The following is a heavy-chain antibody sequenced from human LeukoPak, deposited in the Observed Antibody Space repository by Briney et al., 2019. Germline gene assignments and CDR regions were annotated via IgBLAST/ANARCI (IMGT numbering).Heavy chain of an antibody. CDR3: AREMAGGTTLKRTGMDV. V-gene: IGHV1-46*01. CDR2: INPSGGST. J-gene: IGHJ6*02. Sequence: GASVKVSCKASGFTSASYFMHWVRQAPGQGLEWMGIINPSGGSTSYAQKFQGRVTMTRDTSTSTVYMELSSLRSEDTAVYYCAREMAGGTTLKRTGMDVWGQGTTVTVSS. CDR1: GFTSASYF. D-gene: IGHD1-7*01.